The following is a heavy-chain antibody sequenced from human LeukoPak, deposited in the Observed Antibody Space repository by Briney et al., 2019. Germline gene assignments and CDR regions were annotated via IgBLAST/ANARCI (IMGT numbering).Heavy chain of an antibody. CDR1: GFTFSRYW. J-gene: IGHJ4*02. V-gene: IGHV3-7*04. CDR2: IKQDGSAK. D-gene: IGHD3-16*01. Sequence: PGGSLRLSCAASGFTFSRYWXSWVRQAPGKGLEWVANIKQDGSAKYYGDSVEGRFTISRDNAKNSLYLQMNSLRAEDTAVYYCARWGGGFDYWGQGTLVTVSS. CDR3: ARWGGGFDY.